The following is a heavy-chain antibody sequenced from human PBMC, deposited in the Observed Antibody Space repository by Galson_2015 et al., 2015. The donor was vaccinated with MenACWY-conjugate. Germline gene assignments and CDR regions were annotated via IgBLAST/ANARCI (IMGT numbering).Heavy chain of an antibody. CDR3: ARWCPSSYLLEY. CDR1: GYTFNSYG. CDR2: ISAYNGVT. J-gene: IGHJ4*02. V-gene: IGHV1-18*01. D-gene: IGHD6-6*01. Sequence: SVKESCKASGYTFNSYGVSWVRQAPGQGLEWIGWISAYNGVTNYAQKLQGRVSMTTDTSTTSAYVELSSLTSADTAVYYCARWCPSSYLLEYWGQGTLVTVSS.